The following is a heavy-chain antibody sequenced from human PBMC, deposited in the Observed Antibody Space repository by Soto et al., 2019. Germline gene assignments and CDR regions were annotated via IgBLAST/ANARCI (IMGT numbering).Heavy chain of an antibody. CDR2: IYYSGST. D-gene: IGHD1-26*01. V-gene: IGHV4-61*01. CDR1: GGSVSSGSYY. J-gene: IGHJ4*02. Sequence: QVQLQESGPGLVKPSETLSLTCTVSGGSVSSGSYYWSWIRQPPGKGLEWIGNIYYSGSTNYNPSLESRVTISVDTSKNQFSLKLSSVTAADTAVYYCARVPSGSYRRGDYFDYWGQGTLVTVSS. CDR3: ARVPSGSYRRGDYFDY.